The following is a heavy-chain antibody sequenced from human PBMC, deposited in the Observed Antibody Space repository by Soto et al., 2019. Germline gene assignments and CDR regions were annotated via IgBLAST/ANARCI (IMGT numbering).Heavy chain of an antibody. CDR1: GFTFSSYS. V-gene: IGHV3-48*01. CDR2: ISSSSSTI. Sequence: GGSLRLSCAASGFTFSSYSMNWVRQAPGKGLEWVSYISSSSSTIYYADSVKGRFTISRDNAKNSLYLQMNSLRAEDTAVYYCARGRDFDWLFQAYYYMDVWGKGTTVTVSS. D-gene: IGHD3-9*01. CDR3: ARGRDFDWLFQAYYYMDV. J-gene: IGHJ6*03.